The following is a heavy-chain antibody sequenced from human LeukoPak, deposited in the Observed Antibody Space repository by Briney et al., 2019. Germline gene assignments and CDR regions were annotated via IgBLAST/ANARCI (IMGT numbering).Heavy chain of an antibody. Sequence: SETLSLTCTVSGGSISSYYGSWIRQPPGKGLEWIGYIYYSGSTNYNPSLKSRVTISVDTSKNQFSLKLSSVTAADTAVYYCASVTWGSGEALWGQGTLVTVSS. J-gene: IGHJ4*02. CDR2: IYYSGST. CDR3: ASVTWGSGEAL. CDR1: GGSISSYY. V-gene: IGHV4-59*01. D-gene: IGHD6-19*01.